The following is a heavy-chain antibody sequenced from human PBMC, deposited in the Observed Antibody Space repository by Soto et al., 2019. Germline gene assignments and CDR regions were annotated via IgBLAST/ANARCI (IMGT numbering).Heavy chain of an antibody. Sequence: SETLSLTCTVSGGSISTYYWSWIRQPPGKRLEWIGYINYSGSTNYNPSLKSRVTISVDTSKNQFSLKLSSVTAADTAVYYCARHYCSGGSCYPRDWFDPWGQGTLVTVSS. CDR3: ARHYCSGGSCYPRDWFDP. D-gene: IGHD2-15*01. CDR1: GGSISTYY. J-gene: IGHJ5*02. V-gene: IGHV4-59*01. CDR2: INYSGST.